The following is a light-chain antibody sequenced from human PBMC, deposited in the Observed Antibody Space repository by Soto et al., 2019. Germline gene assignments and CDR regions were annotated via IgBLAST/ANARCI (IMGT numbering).Light chain of an antibody. CDR2: AAS. V-gene: IGKV1-39*01. CDR1: QSISTY. CDR3: QQSYNTVLPT. J-gene: IGKJ4*01. Sequence: DIQMTQSPSSLSASVGDRVTITCRASQSISTYLSWYQQKPGKAPNLLIYAASTLQRGVPSRFSGSGSGTDFTLTISSLQPDDFATYYCQQSYNTVLPTFGGGTKVEIK.